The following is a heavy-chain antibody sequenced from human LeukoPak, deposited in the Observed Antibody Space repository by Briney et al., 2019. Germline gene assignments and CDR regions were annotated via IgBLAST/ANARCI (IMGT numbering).Heavy chain of an antibody. CDR3: ARDSRLTGTPFDY. CDR2: ISSSGSTT. Sequence: GGSLRLSCAATEFTFSTYAMNWVRQAPGKGLEWVSYISSSGSTTYFADSVKSRFTISRDNAKNALYLQMNSLRAEDTAVYYCARDSRLTGTPFDYWGQGTLVTVSS. CDR1: EFTFSTYA. V-gene: IGHV3-48*03. D-gene: IGHD1/OR15-1a*01. J-gene: IGHJ4*02.